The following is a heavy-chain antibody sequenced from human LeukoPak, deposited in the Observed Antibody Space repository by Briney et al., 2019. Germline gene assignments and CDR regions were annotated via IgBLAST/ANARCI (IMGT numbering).Heavy chain of an antibody. CDR2: IYTSGST. Sequence: SETLSLTCTVSGGSISSGSYYWSWIRQPAGKGLEWIGHIYTSGSTNYNPSLKSRVTISVDTSKNQFSLKLSSVTAADTAVYYCARGGSWYDAFDIWGQGTMVTVSS. CDR1: GGSISSGSYY. CDR3: ARGGSWYDAFDI. D-gene: IGHD6-13*01. V-gene: IGHV4-61*09. J-gene: IGHJ3*02.